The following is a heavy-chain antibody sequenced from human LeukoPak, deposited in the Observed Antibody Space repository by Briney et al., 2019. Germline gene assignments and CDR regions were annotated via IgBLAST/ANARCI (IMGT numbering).Heavy chain of an antibody. J-gene: IGHJ4*02. V-gene: IGHV1-2*06. CDR1: GYTFTGYY. CDR3: AAMVVAGKYYFDY. Sequence: GASVKVSCKASGYTFTGYYIHWVRQAPGQGLEWMGRISPNNGGTNYAQKFQGRVTMTRDMSMSTAYMELSRLRSVDTAVYYCAAMVVAGKYYFDYWGQGTLVTVSS. D-gene: IGHD6-19*01. CDR2: ISPNNGGT.